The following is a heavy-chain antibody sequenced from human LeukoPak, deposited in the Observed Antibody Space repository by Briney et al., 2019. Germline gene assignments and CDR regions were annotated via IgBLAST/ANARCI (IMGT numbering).Heavy chain of an antibody. CDR3: ARGFREYMSGSPSAY. Sequence: SETLSLTCTVSGGSISSGSYYWSWIRQPAGKGLEWIGRIYTSGSTYYNPSLKSRVTISVDTSKNQFSLKLNSVTAADTAVYYCARGFREYMSGSPSAYWGQGTLVTVSS. CDR1: GGSISSGSYY. D-gene: IGHD1-26*01. V-gene: IGHV4-61*02. J-gene: IGHJ4*02. CDR2: IYTSGST.